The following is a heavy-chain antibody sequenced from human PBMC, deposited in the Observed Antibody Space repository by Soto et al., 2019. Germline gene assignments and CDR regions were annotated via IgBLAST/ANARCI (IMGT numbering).Heavy chain of an antibody. Sequence: TLSLTCAAYGGSFSGYYWSWIRQPPGKGLEWIGEINHSGSTNYNPSLKSRVTISVDTSKNQFSPKLSSVTAADTAVYYCARGRGSGYSYGYYYYYGMDVWGQGTTVTVSS. CDR2: INHSGST. V-gene: IGHV4-34*01. D-gene: IGHD5-18*01. CDR1: GGSFSGYY. J-gene: IGHJ6*02. CDR3: ARGRGSGYSYGYYYYYGMDV.